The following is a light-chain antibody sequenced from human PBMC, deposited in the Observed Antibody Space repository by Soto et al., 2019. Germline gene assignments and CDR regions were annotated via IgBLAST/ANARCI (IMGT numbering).Light chain of an antibody. V-gene: IGKV3-15*01. J-gene: IGKJ1*01. CDR2: GAS. Sequence: SEERGAGSDRASQSVSSNLAWYQQKPGQAPRLLIYGASTRATGIPARFSGSGSGTELTLPTRRLQSADVGVYDRQQYNNWCWTFGQGTKVDIK. CDR3: QQYNNWCWT. CDR1: QSVSSN.